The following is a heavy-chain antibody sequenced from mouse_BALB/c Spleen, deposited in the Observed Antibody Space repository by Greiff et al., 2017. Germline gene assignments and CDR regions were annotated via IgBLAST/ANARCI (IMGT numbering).Heavy chain of an antibody. J-gene: IGHJ4*01. D-gene: IGHD1-2*01. V-gene: IGHV1-69*02. CDR1: GYTFTSYW. CDR3: ARKLLRRNAMDS. Sequence: QVQLQQPGAELVKPGAPVKLSCKASGYTFTSYWMNWVKQRPGRGLEWIGRIDPSDSETHYNQKFKDKATLTVDKSSSTAYIQLSSLTSEDSAVYYSARKLLRRNAMDSRG. CDR2: IDPSDSET.